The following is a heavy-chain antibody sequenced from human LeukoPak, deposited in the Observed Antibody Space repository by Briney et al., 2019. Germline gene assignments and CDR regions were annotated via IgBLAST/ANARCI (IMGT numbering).Heavy chain of an antibody. Sequence: SETLSLTCSVSGYSISSGYYWAWVRQPPGKGLEWIGKIYHGRSTYYNPSLKGRVTISVDTSNNQFSLKLSSVTAADTAVYYCARHEGRDVVATRQPINYWGQGTLVTVSS. CDR1: GYSISSGYY. D-gene: IGHD5-12*01. J-gene: IGHJ4*02. CDR2: IYHGRST. CDR3: ARHEGRDVVATRQPINY. V-gene: IGHV4-38-2*02.